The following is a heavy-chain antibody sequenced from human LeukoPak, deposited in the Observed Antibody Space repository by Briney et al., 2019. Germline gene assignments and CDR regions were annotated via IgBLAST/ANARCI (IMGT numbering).Heavy chain of an antibody. J-gene: IGHJ4*02. V-gene: IGHV3-7*04. Sequence: GGSLRLSCAASGFTFRSYWMSWVRQAPGKGLEWVANVKQDGSEKYYVDSVKGRFTISRDNAKNSLYLQMNSLRAEDTAVYYCARGLEPDGYWGQGTLVTVSS. CDR2: VKQDGSEK. D-gene: IGHD1-1*01. CDR3: ARGLEPDGY. CDR1: GFTFRSYW.